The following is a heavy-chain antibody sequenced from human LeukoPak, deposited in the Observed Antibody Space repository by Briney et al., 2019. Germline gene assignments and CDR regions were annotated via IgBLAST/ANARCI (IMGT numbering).Heavy chain of an antibody. D-gene: IGHD3-22*01. J-gene: IGHJ4*02. CDR1: GFTFSNYW. CDR2: IKQDGSEK. Sequence: PGGYLRLSCAASGFTFSNYWMNWVRQAPGKGLEWVANIKQDGSEKYYVDSVKGRFTISRDNAKNSLYLQMNSLRAEDTAVYYCATMSGESMIVLAVFDYWGQGTLVTVSS. V-gene: IGHV3-7*01. CDR3: ATMSGESMIVLAVFDY.